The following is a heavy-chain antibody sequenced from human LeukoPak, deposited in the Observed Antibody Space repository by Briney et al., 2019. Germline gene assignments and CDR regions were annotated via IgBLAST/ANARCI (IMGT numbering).Heavy chain of an antibody. D-gene: IGHD3-9*01. CDR3: AREETYYDILTGYKGDY. V-gene: IGHV4-39*07. J-gene: IGHJ4*02. CDR1: GGSISSSSYY. CDR2: IYYSGST. Sequence: PSETLSLTCTVSGGSISSSSYYWGWIRQPPGKGLEWIGSIYYSGSTYYNPSLKSRVTISVDTSKNQFSLKLSSVTAADTAVYYCAREETYYDILTGYKGDYWGQGTLVTVSS.